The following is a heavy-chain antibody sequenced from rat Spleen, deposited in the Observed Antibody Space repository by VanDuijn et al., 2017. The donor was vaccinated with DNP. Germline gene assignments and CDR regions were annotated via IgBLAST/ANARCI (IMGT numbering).Heavy chain of an antibody. D-gene: IGHD1-4*01. CDR2: ISTRGSRT. CDR3: AGRPPPTRGPFDY. V-gene: IGHV5-25*01. CDR1: GFTFSNYY. J-gene: IGHJ2*01. Sequence: EVQLVESGGGLVQPGRSLKLSCAASGFTFSNYYMAWVRQAPTKGLEGVASISTRGSRTYYPDSVKGRFTIARDNAKSSLNLQMNSLKSEDTATYYCAGRPPPTRGPFDYWGQGVMVTVSS.